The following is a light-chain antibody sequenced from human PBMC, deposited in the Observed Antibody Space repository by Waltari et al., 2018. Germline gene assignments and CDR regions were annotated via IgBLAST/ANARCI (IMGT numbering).Light chain of an antibody. V-gene: IGKV1-39*01. CDR2: GSS. J-gene: IGKJ1*01. CDR1: QYIGGY. CDR3: QQSFNPPWT. Sequence: DIQLTQSPTALSESVGNTVPISCRPSQYIGGYLNWYQLKAGKAPKLLIAGSSRLQDGVPSRFSGSGSGTDFTLTISSLHSDDFAIYVCQQSFNPPWTFGQGTKVDI.